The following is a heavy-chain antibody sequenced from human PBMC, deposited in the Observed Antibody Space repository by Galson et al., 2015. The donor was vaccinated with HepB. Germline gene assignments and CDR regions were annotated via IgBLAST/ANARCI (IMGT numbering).Heavy chain of an antibody. CDR1: GFTFSDHY. J-gene: IGHJ6*02. CDR2: IGDKVNSYTT. D-gene: IGHD3-22*01. V-gene: IGHV3-72*01. CDR3: ARTKTPDSSGYVSARVGLDV. Sequence: SLRLSCAASGFTFSDHYMDWVRQAPGKGLEWVGRIGDKVNSYTTQYAASVKGRFTISRDDSQKSLYLQMNSLKSEDTAVYYCARTKTPDSSGYVSARVGLDVWGQGTTVTVSS.